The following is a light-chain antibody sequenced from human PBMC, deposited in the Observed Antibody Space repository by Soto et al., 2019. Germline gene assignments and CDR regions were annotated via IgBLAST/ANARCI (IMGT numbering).Light chain of an antibody. J-gene: IGLJ1*01. V-gene: IGLV2-14*01. CDR1: SSDVGTYNS. CDR2: DVS. CDR3: SSYTSSSSYV. Sequence: QSVLTQPASVSGSPGQSITISCTGTSSDVGTYNSVSWYQQYPGKAPKLMIHDVSNRPSGVSNRFSGSKSGNTASLAISGLQAEDEADYYCSSYTSSSSYVFGRGTKVTVL.